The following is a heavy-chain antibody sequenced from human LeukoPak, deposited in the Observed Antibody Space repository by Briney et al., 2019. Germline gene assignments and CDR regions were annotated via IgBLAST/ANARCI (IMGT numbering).Heavy chain of an antibody. V-gene: IGHV3-21*01. CDR2: ISSISSYI. D-gene: IGHD4-17*01. J-gene: IGHJ5*01. Sequence: GGSLRLSCADSGFTFSSYSMNWVRQAPGKGLEWVSSISSISSYIYYADSVKGRFTISRDNAKNSLYLQMNSLRADDTAVYYCARDYYGDYAFDCWGQGTQVTVSS. CDR1: GFTFSSYS. CDR3: ARDYYGDYAFDC.